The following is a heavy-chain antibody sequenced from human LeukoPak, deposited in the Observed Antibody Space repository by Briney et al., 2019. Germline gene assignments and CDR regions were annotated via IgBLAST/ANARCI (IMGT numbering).Heavy chain of an antibody. CDR1: GFTFSSYS. CDR3: AKLYYDILTGYSVPDY. D-gene: IGHD3-9*01. Sequence: PGGSLRLSCAASGFTFSSYSMNWVRQAPGKGLEWVAFIRYDGSNKYYADSVKGRFTISRDNSKNTLYLQMNSLRAEDTAVYYCAKLYYDILTGYSVPDYWGQGTLVTVSS. V-gene: IGHV3-30*02. J-gene: IGHJ4*02. CDR2: IRYDGSNK.